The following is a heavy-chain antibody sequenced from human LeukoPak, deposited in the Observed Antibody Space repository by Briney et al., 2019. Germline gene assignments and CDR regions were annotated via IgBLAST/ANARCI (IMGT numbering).Heavy chain of an antibody. Sequence: GSSVKVSFTASGGTFSIYAISWVRQAPGQGLGWMGGIIPIFGTANYAQKFQGRGTITTDESTSTAYIELSSLRSEDTAVYYCARVRTVAATRVYYYYYFMDVWGKGTTVTVSS. CDR3: ARVRTVAATRVYYYYYFMDV. V-gene: IGHV1-69*05. CDR2: IIPIFGTA. J-gene: IGHJ6*03. CDR1: GGTFSIYA. D-gene: IGHD2-15*01.